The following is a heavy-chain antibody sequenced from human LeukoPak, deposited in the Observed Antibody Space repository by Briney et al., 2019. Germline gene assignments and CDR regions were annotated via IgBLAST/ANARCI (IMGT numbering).Heavy chain of an antibody. J-gene: IGHJ4*02. V-gene: IGHV1-18*01. D-gene: IGHD3-22*01. CDR1: GYTFTSYG. CDR2: ISAYNGNT. CDR3: ARIHYYDSSGYFDD. Sequence: GASVKVSCKASGYTFTSYGISWVRQAPGQGLEWMGWISAYNGNTNYAQKLQGRVTMTTDTSTSTAYMELRSLRSDDTAVYYCARIHYYDSSGYFDDWGQRTLVTVSS.